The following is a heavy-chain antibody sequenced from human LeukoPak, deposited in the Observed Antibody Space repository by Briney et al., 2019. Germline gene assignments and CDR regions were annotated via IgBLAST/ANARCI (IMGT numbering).Heavy chain of an antibody. V-gene: IGHV3-23*01. D-gene: IGHD5-18*01. Sequence: PGGSLRLSCAASGFDFSTYAMSWVRQTPGKGLEWVSTISGSGETTYYADSVKGRFTISRDNSWNTLYLQMNSLRAGDTAVYNCAYLTPTKFPYGSNYGYLFNRWGQGTLVTVSS. CDR2: ISGSGETT. CDR3: AYLTPTKFPYGSNYGYLFNR. J-gene: IGHJ5*02. CDR1: GFDFSTYA.